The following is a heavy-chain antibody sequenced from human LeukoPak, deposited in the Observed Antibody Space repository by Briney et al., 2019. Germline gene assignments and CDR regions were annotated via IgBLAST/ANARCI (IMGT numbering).Heavy chain of an antibody. D-gene: IGHD6-19*01. V-gene: IGHV3-21*01. J-gene: IGHJ4*02. CDR3: ARGHRGSGWYVGWD. CDR1: GFTFSSYA. Sequence: GGSLRLSCAASGFTFSSYAMHWVRQAPGKGLEWVSSISSSSSYIYYADSVKGRFTISRDNAKNSLYLQMNSLRAEDTAVYYCARGHRGSGWYVGWDWGQGTLVTVSS. CDR2: ISSSSSYI.